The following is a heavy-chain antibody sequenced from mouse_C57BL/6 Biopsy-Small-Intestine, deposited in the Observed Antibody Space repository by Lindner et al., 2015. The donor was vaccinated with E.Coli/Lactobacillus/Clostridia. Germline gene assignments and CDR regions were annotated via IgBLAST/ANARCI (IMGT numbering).Heavy chain of an antibody. CDR2: IYPGSGNT. Sequence: VQLQESGPELVKPGASVKMSCKASGYTFTSYVMHWVKQKPGQGLEWIGWIYPGSGNTKYNEKWKGKATLTVDASSNTVYMQFSSLTSEDSGVYFCARGNLWYFDVWGAGTTVTVSS. J-gene: IGHJ1*01. CDR1: GYTFTSYV. CDR3: ARGNLWYFDV. V-gene: IGHV1-84*01.